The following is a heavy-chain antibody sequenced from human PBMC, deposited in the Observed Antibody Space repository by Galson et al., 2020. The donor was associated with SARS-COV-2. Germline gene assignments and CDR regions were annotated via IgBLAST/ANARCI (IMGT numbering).Heavy chain of an antibody. CDR3: ARLHYGEYAPEAFDI. V-gene: IGHV4-30-2*01. D-gene: IGHD4-17*01. CDR1: GTSISSGSYS. CDR2: ISHSGGT. Sequence: SETLSLTCAVYGTSISSGSYSWNWIRQPPGQGPEWNGYISHSGGTYYNPSLKSRVTISGDRSKNQFSLRLSSVTAADTAVYYCARLHYGEYAPEAFDIWGPGTRVTVAS. J-gene: IGHJ3*02.